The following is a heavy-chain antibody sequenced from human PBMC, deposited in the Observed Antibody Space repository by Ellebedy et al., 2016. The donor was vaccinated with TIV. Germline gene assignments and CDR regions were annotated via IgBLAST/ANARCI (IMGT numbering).Heavy chain of an antibody. V-gene: IGHV4-59*01. CDR3: TRDPGGGRWWYFVS. J-gene: IGHJ5*02. CDR2: ISSTGTT. D-gene: IGHD2-15*01. CDR1: GGSLTGYY. Sequence: SETLSLTCSVSGGSLTGYYWSWIRQSPGKGLEWIGHISSTGTTTYNPSLRSRVTLVAVDTSDYAFSLKLTSVTAADSALYFCTRDPGGGRWWYFVSWGQGILVTVSS.